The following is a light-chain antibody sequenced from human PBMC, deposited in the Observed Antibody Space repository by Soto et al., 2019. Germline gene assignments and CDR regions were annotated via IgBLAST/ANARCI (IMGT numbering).Light chain of an antibody. CDR3: QQYNDNWT. V-gene: IGKV1-5*03. CDR1: QSISSW. CDR2: KAS. Sequence: DIQMTQSPSTLSASVGDRVTITCRASQSISSWLAWYQQKPGQAPKLLIYKASTLQSGVPSRFSGSRSGTEFTLAISSLQSDDSATYYCQQYNDNWTFGQGTKVEIK. J-gene: IGKJ1*01.